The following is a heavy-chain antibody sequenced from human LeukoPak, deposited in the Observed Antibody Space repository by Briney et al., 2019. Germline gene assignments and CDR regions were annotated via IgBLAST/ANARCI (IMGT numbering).Heavy chain of an antibody. CDR3: ARCLSIAVRKKFDP. J-gene: IGHJ5*02. Sequence: PSETLSLTCAVYGGSFSGYYWSWIRQPPGKGLEWIGEINHSGSTNYNPSLKSRVTISVDTSKNQFSLKLSSVTAADTAVYYCARCLSIAVRKKFDPWGQGTLVTVSS. CDR2: INHSGST. D-gene: IGHD6-19*01. CDR1: GGSFSGYY. V-gene: IGHV4-34*01.